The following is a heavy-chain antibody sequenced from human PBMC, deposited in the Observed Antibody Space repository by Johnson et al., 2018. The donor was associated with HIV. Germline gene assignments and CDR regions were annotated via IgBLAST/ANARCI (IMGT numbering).Heavy chain of an antibody. V-gene: IGHV3-30*18. CDR3: AKDVSVVTPSGSFDI. J-gene: IGHJ3*02. D-gene: IGHD4-23*01. CDR1: GFTFRSYG. CDR2: ITFEGSDK. Sequence: QVQLVESGGGVVQPGRSLRLSCAASGFTFRSYGMHWVRQAPGKGLEWVAVITFEGSDKYYADSVTGRVTISRDDSKNTLYLRLNSLRPEDSAVYYCAKDVSVVTPSGSFDIWGQGTRVTVSS.